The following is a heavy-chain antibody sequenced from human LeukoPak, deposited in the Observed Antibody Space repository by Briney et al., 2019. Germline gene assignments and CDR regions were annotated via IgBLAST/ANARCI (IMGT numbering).Heavy chain of an antibody. CDR2: MGVNGSIR. CDR1: GFTFSSYE. V-gene: IGHV3-48*03. CDR3: ARERYCSSTSCPHGDLDY. Sequence: GGSLIPSCADSGFTFSSYEMNWVRLAPGKGLEWVSYMGVNGSIRYYAESGKGRFTISRDNAKNSLYLQMNSLRAEDTAVYYCARERYCSSTSCPHGDLDYWGQGTLVSVSS. J-gene: IGHJ4*02. D-gene: IGHD2-2*01.